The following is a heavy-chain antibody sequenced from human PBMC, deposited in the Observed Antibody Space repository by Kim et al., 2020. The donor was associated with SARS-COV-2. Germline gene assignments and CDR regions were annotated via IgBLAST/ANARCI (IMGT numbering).Heavy chain of an antibody. V-gene: IGHV4-59*13. D-gene: IGHD1-7*01. CDR2: VYNRGST. CDR3: ARGYGNYGIFDF. CDR1: GGSLSSYY. J-gene: IGHJ4*02. Sequence: SETLSLTCTVSGGSLSSYYWTWIRQPPGKGLEWIDDVYNRGSTNYDPSLKSRVSTSVDRSKNQFSLKLSSVTAADTAVYYCARGYGNYGIFDFWGQGILVTVSS.